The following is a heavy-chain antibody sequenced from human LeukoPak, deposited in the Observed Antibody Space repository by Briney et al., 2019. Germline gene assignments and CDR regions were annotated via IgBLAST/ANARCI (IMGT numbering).Heavy chain of an antibody. J-gene: IGHJ4*02. V-gene: IGHV4-34*01. Sequence: SETLSLTCAVYGGSFSDYYWSWIRQPPGKGLEWIGEINHSGSTNYNPSLKSRVTISVDTSKNQFSLKLSSVTAADTAVYYCARHIAVAGKEEDYWGQGTLVTVSS. CDR3: ARHIAVAGKEEDY. CDR2: INHSGST. CDR1: GGSFSDYY. D-gene: IGHD6-19*01.